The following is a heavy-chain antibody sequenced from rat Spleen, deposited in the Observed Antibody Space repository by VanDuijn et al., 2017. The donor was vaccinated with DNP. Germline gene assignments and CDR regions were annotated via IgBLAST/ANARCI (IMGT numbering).Heavy chain of an antibody. CDR3: TRGTSTEEY. J-gene: IGHJ2*01. CDR1: GFTFSNYG. CDR2: ISDSGSYI. Sequence: EVQLVESGGGLVQPGRSLKLSCLASGFTFSNYGMNWNRQAPGKGLEWVASISDSGSYIHYGDTVKGRFTISRENAKNTLYLQMTSLRSEDTALYYCTRGTSTEEYWGQGVMVTVSS. D-gene: IGHD1-11*01. V-gene: IGHV5-34*01.